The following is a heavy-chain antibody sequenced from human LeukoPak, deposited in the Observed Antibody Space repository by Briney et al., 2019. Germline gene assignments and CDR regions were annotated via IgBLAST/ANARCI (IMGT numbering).Heavy chain of an antibody. V-gene: IGHV4-30-2*01. CDR1: GGSISSGGYS. Sequence: KPSETLSLTCAVSGGSISSGGYSWSWIRQPPGKGLEWIGYIYHSGSTYYNPSLKSRVTISVDRSKNQFSLKLSSVTAADTAVYYCARGRVPYYYDSSGYSPPVLGLDYWGQGTLVAVSS. J-gene: IGHJ4*02. CDR2: IYHSGST. D-gene: IGHD3-22*01. CDR3: ARGRVPYYYDSSGYSPPVLGLDY.